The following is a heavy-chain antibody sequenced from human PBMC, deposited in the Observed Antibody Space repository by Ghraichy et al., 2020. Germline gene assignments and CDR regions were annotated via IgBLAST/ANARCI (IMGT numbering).Heavy chain of an antibody. CDR3: ASRQRMSPVTTKD. J-gene: IGHJ4*02. CDR1: GGSIFSYTSH. Sequence: SETLSLTCTVSGGSIFSYTSHWGWLRQPPGKVLEWIGSVYHSGGTYYNASLKSRVTMSVDTSKNQFALRLSAVTAADTAVYYCASRQRMSPVTTKDWGQGILVT. V-gene: IGHV4-39*01. D-gene: IGHD4-17*01. CDR2: VYHSGGT.